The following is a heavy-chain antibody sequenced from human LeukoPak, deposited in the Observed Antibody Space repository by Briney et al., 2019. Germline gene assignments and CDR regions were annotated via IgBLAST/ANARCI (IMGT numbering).Heavy chain of an antibody. V-gene: IGHV4-39*01. J-gene: IGHJ4*02. CDR1: GGSISSSSYY. D-gene: IGHD6-19*01. CDR2: IYYSGIT. Sequence: SETLSLXCTVSGGSISSSSYYWGWIRQPPGKGLEWIGSIYYSGITYYNPSLKSRVTISVDTSKNQFSLKLSSVTAADTAVYYCARRWSSGWLFDYWGLGTLVTVSS. CDR3: ARRWSSGWLFDY.